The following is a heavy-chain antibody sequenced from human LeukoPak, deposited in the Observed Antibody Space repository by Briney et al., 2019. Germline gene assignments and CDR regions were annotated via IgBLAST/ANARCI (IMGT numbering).Heavy chain of an antibody. CDR3: ARNPRLTYYGSGSYYSDWFDP. CDR1: GYTFTGYY. Sequence: ASVKVSCKASGYTFTGYYMHWVRQAPGQGLEWMGWINPNSGGTNYAQKFQGRVTMTRDTSISTAYMELSRLRSDDTAVYYCARNPRLTYYGSGSYYSDWFDPSGQGTLVTVSS. V-gene: IGHV1-2*02. J-gene: IGHJ5*02. D-gene: IGHD3-10*01. CDR2: INPNSGGT.